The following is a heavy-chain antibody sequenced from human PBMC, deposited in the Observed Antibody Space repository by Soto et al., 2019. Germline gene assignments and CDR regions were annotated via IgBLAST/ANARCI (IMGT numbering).Heavy chain of an antibody. V-gene: IGHV4-59*12. D-gene: IGHD2-8*02. CDR2: IYYSGST. CDR1: GGSISSYY. CDR3: ARDKITGLFDY. Sequence: SETLSLSCTVSGGSISSYYWSWIRQPPGKGLEWIGYIYYSGSTNYNPSLKSRVTISVDTSKNQFSLKLSSVTAADTAVYYCARDKITGLFDYWGQGTLVTVSS. J-gene: IGHJ4*02.